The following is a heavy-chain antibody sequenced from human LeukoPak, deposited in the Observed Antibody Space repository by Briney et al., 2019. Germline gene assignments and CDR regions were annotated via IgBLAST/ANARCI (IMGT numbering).Heavy chain of an antibody. J-gene: IGHJ5*02. Sequence: SESLSLSCTVSGVSVNSYYLSWIRQPAGKTLEWIGRIYDGGSTNYNPSLKSRVIMSVDTSKNQISLKLKSVTAADTAVYYCARDSGTSGEVKFDPWGQGALVTVSS. CDR1: GVSVNSYY. CDR2: IYDGGST. CDR3: ARDSGTSGEVKFDP. V-gene: IGHV4-4*07. D-gene: IGHD3-10*01.